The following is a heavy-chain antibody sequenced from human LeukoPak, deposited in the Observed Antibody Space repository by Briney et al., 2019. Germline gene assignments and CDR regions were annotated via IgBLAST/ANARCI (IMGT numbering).Heavy chain of an antibody. CDR3: ARMGQCNNGICANWFDP. V-gene: IGHV4-59*12. CDR2: IYYSGST. Sequence: TSETLSLTCTVSGGSISSYYWSWIRQPPGKGLEWIGYIYYSGSTNYNPSPKSRVTISVDTSKNQFSLKLNSVTAADTAEYYCARMGQCNNGICANWFDPWGQGTLVTVSS. CDR1: GGSISSYY. J-gene: IGHJ5*02. D-gene: IGHD2-8*01.